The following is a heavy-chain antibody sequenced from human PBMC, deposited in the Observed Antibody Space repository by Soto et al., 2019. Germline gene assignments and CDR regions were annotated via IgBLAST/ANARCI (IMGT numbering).Heavy chain of an antibody. V-gene: IGHV3-7*01. CDR1: GFTFSNAW. Sequence: GGSLRLSCAASGFTFSNAWMSWVRQAPGKGLEWVANIKQDGSEKYYVDSVKGRFTISRDNAKNSLYLQMNSLRAEDTAVYYCARWGYYYGMDVWGQGTTVTVSS. CDR3: ARWGYYYGMDV. D-gene: IGHD3-16*01. J-gene: IGHJ6*02. CDR2: IKQDGSEK.